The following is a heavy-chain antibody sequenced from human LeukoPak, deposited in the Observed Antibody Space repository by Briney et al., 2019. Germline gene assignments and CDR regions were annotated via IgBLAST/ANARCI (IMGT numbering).Heavy chain of an antibody. Sequence: SEKVSCKASGGTFSSYAISWVRQAPGQGLEWMGRIIPILGLPNSAQKFQGRVTITADKSTSTAYMELSSLRSEDTAVYYCARDLILVCGGDCYTFDYWGQGTLVTVSS. V-gene: IGHV1-69*04. J-gene: IGHJ4*02. D-gene: IGHD2-21*02. CDR2: IIPILGLP. CDR1: GGTFSSYA. CDR3: ARDLILVCGGDCYTFDY.